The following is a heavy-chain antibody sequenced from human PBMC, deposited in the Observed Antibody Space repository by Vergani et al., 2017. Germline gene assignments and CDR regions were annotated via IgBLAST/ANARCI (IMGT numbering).Heavy chain of an antibody. J-gene: IGHJ3*02. D-gene: IGHD3-22*01. Sequence: QVQLVESGGGVVQPGRSLRLSCAASGFTFSSYGMHWVRQAPGKGLEWVAVIWYDGSNKYYADSVKGRFTISRDNSKNSLYLQMNSLRAEDTAVYYCAGQSPTYYYDSRAGLGAFDIWGQGTMVTVSS. V-gene: IGHV3-33*01. CDR2: IWYDGSNK. CDR1: GFTFSSYG. CDR3: AGQSPTYYYDSRAGLGAFDI.